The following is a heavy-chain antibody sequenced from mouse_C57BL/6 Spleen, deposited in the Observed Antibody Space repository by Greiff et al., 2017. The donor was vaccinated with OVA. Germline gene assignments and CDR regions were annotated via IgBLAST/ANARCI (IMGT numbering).Heavy chain of an antibody. CDR1: GYTFTDYY. Sequence: VQLKQSGPVLVKPGASVKMSCKASGYTFTDYYMNWVKQSHGKSLEWIGVINPYNGGTSYNQKFKGKATLTVDKSSSTAYMELNSLTSEDSAVYYCARRDYDYVVSFDYWGQGTTLTVSS. J-gene: IGHJ2*01. CDR3: ARRDYDYVVSFDY. D-gene: IGHD2-4*01. CDR2: INPYNGGT. V-gene: IGHV1-19*01.